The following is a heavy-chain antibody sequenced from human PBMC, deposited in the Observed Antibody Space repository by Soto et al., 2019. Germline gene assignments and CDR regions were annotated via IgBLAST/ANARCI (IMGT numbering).Heavy chain of an antibody. V-gene: IGHV3-74*01. CDR3: ARGLVVPAGDAFDI. D-gene: IGHD2-2*01. Sequence: SLNLSCAPDRFTFLSYWMVWVRQAPGKGLVWVSRINGGGSSTSYADSVKGRFTISRDNAKNSLYLQMNSLRAEDTAVYYCARGLVVPAGDAFDIWGQGT. CDR2: INGGGSST. J-gene: IGHJ3*02. CDR1: RFTFLSYW.